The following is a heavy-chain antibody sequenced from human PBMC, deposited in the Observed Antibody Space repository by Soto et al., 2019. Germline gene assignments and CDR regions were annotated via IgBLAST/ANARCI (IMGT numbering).Heavy chain of an antibody. Sequence: QVQLQESGPGLVKPSGTLSLTCAVSSGSISSSNWWSWVRQPPGKGLEWIGESYHSGSTNYNPSLKSRVTLSVDKSKNQFSLELSSVTAADTAVYYCARGDSDGDSQGWYFDLWGRGTLVTVSS. CDR3: ARGDSDGDSQGWYFDL. J-gene: IGHJ2*01. CDR2: SYHSGST. D-gene: IGHD4-17*01. CDR1: SGSISSSNW. V-gene: IGHV4-4*02.